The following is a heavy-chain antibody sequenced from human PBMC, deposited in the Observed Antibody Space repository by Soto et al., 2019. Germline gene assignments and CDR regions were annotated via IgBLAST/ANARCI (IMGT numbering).Heavy chain of an antibody. D-gene: IGHD2-21*02. Sequence: GASVKVSCKASGCTFTSYYMHWVRQAPGQGLEWMGIINPSGGSTSYAQKFQGRVTMTRDTSTSTVYMELSSLRSEDTAVYYCAREHIVVVTANTSPDFQHWGQGTLVTVSS. V-gene: IGHV1-46*01. CDR3: AREHIVVVTANTSPDFQH. CDR1: GCTFTSYY. J-gene: IGHJ1*01. CDR2: INPSGGST.